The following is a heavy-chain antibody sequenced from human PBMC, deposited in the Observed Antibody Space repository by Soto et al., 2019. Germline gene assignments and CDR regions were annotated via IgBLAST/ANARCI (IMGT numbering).Heavy chain of an antibody. V-gene: IGHV1-18*01. CDR3: ARVLRGVVNWFAP. CDR2: IATYNSNK. Sequence: HLIQSGPEVKKPGASVTVSCKTSGDTFTNFGLSWVRQAPGQGLEWMGWIATYNSNKNYAQKFQGRLTLTTDTSASTAYMELRTLAHDDTAVYYCARVLRGVVNWFAPWGQGTVVTVSS. J-gene: IGHJ5*02. CDR1: GDTFTNFG. D-gene: IGHD3-10*01.